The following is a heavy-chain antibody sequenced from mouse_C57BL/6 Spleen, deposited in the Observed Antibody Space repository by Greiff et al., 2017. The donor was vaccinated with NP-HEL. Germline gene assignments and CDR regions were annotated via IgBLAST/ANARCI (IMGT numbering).Heavy chain of an antibody. D-gene: IGHD3-2*02. CDR2: IYPGDGDT. CDR3: ARAPTAQATCYFDY. V-gene: IGHV1-82*01. J-gene: IGHJ2*01. CDR1: GYAFSSSW. Sequence: VQLQESGPELVKPGASVKISCKASGYAFSSSWMNWVKQRPGPGLEWIGRIYPGDGDTNYNGKFKGKATLTADKSSSTAYMQLSSLTSEDSAVYFCARAPTAQATCYFDYWGQGTTLTVSS.